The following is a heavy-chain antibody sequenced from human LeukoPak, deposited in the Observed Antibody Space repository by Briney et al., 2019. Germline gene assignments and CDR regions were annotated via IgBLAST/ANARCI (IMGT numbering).Heavy chain of an antibody. CDR2: INPYSGDT. J-gene: IGHJ4*02. CDR3: ARDQGSLTRSWYTGY. V-gene: IGHV1-2*06. D-gene: IGHD6-13*01. Sequence: ASVKVSCKASGYTFTGYHIHWVRQAAGPGLEWMGRINPYSGDTNFAQKFQGRVTMTRDTSITTAYMDLSSLTPDDTAVYFCARDQGSLTRSWYTGYWGQGTQVTVSS. CDR1: GYTFTGYH.